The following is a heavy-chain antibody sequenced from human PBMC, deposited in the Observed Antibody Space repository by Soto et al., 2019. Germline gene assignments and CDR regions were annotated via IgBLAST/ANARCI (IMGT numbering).Heavy chain of an antibody. Sequence: PGGSLRLSCTASGFTFSSYGMHWVRQAPGKGLEWVAVVWYDGSNKHYADSVKGRFTISRDNSKNTLHLQMNSLRAEDTAVYFCAIDRWSGDTYAMDVWGQGTTVTVSS. J-gene: IGHJ6*02. D-gene: IGHD3-3*01. CDR3: AIDRWSGDTYAMDV. CDR1: GFTFSSYG. V-gene: IGHV3-33*01. CDR2: VWYDGSNK.